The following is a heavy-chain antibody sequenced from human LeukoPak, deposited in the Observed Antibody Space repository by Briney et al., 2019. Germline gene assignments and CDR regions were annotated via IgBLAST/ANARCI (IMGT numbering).Heavy chain of an antibody. CDR1: GGSFSGYY. CDR2: INHSGST. D-gene: IGHD5-24*01. J-gene: IGHJ4*02. CDR3: ARGTRDGYNTYFDY. Sequence: SETLSLTCAVYGGSFSGYYWSWIRQPPGKGLEWIGEINHSGSTNYNPSLKSRVTISVDTSKNQFSLKLSPVTAADTAVYYCARGTRDGYNTYFDYWGQGTLVTVSS. V-gene: IGHV4-34*01.